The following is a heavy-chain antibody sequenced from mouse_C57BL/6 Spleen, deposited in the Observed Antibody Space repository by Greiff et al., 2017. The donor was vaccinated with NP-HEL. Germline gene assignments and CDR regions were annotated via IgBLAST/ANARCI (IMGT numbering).Heavy chain of an antibody. CDR3: ARGGGSSLFAY. J-gene: IGHJ3*01. CDR1: GYTFTSYG. V-gene: IGHV1-81*01. Sequence: QVQLKESGAELARPGASVKLSCKASGYTFTSYGISWVKQRTGQGLEWIGEIYPRSGNTYYNEKFKGKATLTADKSSSTAYMELRSLTSEDSAVYFCARGGGSSLFAYWGHRTLVTVSA. CDR2: IYPRSGNT. D-gene: IGHD1-1*01.